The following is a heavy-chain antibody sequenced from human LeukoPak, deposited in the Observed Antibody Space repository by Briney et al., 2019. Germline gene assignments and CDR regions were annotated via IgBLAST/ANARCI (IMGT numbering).Heavy chain of an antibody. CDR3: ARGSTYYESSGRVPFDY. CDR2: ISGSSGII. V-gene: IGHV3-48*01. Sequence: PGGSLRPSCAASGFTFNTYTMNWVRQAPGKGLEWVSYISGSSGIIDYADSVRGRFTISRDNAKNSLYLQMNSLRAEDTAVYYCARGSTYYESSGRVPFDYWGQGTLVTVSS. D-gene: IGHD3-22*01. CDR1: GFTFNTYT. J-gene: IGHJ4*02.